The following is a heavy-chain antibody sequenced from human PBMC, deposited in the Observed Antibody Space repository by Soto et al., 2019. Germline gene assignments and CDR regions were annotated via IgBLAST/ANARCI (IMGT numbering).Heavy chain of an antibody. J-gene: IGHJ4*02. CDR2: ISSSSSYI. V-gene: IGHV3-21*01. CDR1: GFTFSSYS. D-gene: IGHD6-19*01. Sequence: PGGSLRLSCAASGFTFSSYSMNWVRQAPGKGLEWVSSISSSSSYIYYADSVKGRFTISRDNAKNSLYLQMNSLRAEDTAVYYCARDRGGTTAVALDYWGQGTLVTVSS. CDR3: ARDRGGTTAVALDY.